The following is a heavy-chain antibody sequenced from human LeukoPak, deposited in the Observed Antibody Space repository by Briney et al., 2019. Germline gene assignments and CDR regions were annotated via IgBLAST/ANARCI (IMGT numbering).Heavy chain of an antibody. J-gene: IGHJ4*02. CDR3: ARDLSSTANWEFDY. Sequence: GASVKVSCKASGYTFTAYFIHWVRQAPGQGPEWMGRINLDSGGTYYTQKFQGRITMTRDTSISTAYVELNGLTSDDTAVYYCARDLSSTANWEFDYWGQGTLVTVSS. D-gene: IGHD5/OR15-5a*01. CDR1: GYTFTAYF. CDR2: INLDSGGT. V-gene: IGHV1-2*06.